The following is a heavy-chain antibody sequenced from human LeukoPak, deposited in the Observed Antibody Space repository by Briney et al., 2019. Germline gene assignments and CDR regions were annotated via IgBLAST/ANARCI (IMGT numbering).Heavy chain of an antibody. CDR3: AKDTAVGGSPYYFEY. CDR1: GFTFSSYG. J-gene: IGHJ4*02. CDR2: MSGRGGMT. Sequence: GGSLRLSCAASGFTFSSYGMSWVRQAPGKGREWVSAMSGRGGMTYYADSVKGRFTISRDNSKNTLYLQMNSLRAEDTAVYYCAKDTAVGGSPYYFEYWGQGTLVTVSS. D-gene: IGHD6-19*01. V-gene: IGHV3-23*01.